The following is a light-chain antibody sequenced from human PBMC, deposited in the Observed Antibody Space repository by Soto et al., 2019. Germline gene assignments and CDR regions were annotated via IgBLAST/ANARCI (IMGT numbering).Light chain of an antibody. Sequence: EIVLTQSPATLSLSPGERATLSCRASQSMRSSYLAWYQQRPGQGPRLLIFGASSRATGIPDRFSGSGSGTDFTLTISRLEPEDFAVYYCQQYGSSPRTFGQGTKVEIK. J-gene: IGKJ1*01. CDR3: QQYGSSPRT. CDR2: GAS. V-gene: IGKV3-20*01. CDR1: QSMRSSY.